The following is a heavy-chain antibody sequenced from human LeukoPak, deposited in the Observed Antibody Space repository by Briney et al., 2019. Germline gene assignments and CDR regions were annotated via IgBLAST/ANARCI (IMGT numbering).Heavy chain of an antibody. Sequence: PAGSLRLSCAASGFAFSGFGMHWVRQAPGKGLEWVSLVWFDGSKTFYADSVKGRVTISRYNSMNTLYLQINSLRAEDTAVYYCAREKYNFGPDYWGQGTLVTVSS. CDR3: AREKYNFGPDY. CDR2: VWFDGSKT. V-gene: IGHV3-33*01. CDR1: GFAFSGFG. D-gene: IGHD1-1*01. J-gene: IGHJ4*02.